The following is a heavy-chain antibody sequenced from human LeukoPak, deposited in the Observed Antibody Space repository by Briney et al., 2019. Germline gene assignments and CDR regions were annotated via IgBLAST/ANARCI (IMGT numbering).Heavy chain of an antibody. Sequence: GGSLRLSCAASGFTFSSYWMSWVRQAPGKGLEWVANIKQDGSEKYYVDSVKGRFTISRDNAKNSLYLQMSSLRAEDTAVYYRARVDYYGSGSSPRPYFFDYWGQGTLVTVSS. CDR1: GFTFSSYW. J-gene: IGHJ4*02. CDR2: IKQDGSEK. V-gene: IGHV3-7*01. CDR3: ARVDYYGSGSSPRPYFFDY. D-gene: IGHD3-10*01.